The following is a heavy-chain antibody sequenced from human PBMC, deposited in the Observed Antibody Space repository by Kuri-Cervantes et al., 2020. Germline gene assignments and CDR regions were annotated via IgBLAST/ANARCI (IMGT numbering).Heavy chain of an antibody. CDR2: IWYDGSNK. Sequence: LSLTCAASGFTFSSYGMHWVRQAPGKGLEWVAVIWYDGSNKYYADSVKGRFTISRDNSKNTLYLQMNSLRAEDTAVYYCARARDSSGLNTLDYWGQGILVTVSS. D-gene: IGHD3-22*01. CDR1: GFTFSSYG. V-gene: IGHV3-33*01. CDR3: ARARDSSGLNTLDY. J-gene: IGHJ4*02.